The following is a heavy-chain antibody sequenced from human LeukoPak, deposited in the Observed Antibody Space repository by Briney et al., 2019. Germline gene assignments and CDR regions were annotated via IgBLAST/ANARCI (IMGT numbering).Heavy chain of an antibody. CDR2: IYSSGST. Sequence: SETLSLTCTVSGGSISGFYWSWIRQPPGKGLEWIGYIYSSGSTNYNPSLKSRVTISVDTSKNQLSLKLTSVTAADTAMYYCARGPTGYSYGYYFDYWGQGTLVTVSS. J-gene: IGHJ4*02. D-gene: IGHD5-18*01. V-gene: IGHV4-59*01. CDR1: GGSISGFY. CDR3: ARGPTGYSYGYYFDY.